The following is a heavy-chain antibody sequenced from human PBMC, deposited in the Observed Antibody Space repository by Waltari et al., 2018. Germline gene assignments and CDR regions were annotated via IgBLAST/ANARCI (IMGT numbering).Heavy chain of an antibody. J-gene: IGHJ5*02. V-gene: IGHV1-2*02. CDR3: ARAVIVVVPAASPPHNWFDP. CDR1: GYTFTGYY. Sequence: QVQLVQSGAEVKKPGASVKVSCKASGYTFTGYYMPWVRQAPGQGLEWMGWINPNSGGTNDAQKFQGRVTMTRDTSISTAYMELSRLRSDDTAVYYCARAVIVVVPAASPPHNWFDPWGQGTLVTVSS. D-gene: IGHD2-2*01. CDR2: INPNSGGT.